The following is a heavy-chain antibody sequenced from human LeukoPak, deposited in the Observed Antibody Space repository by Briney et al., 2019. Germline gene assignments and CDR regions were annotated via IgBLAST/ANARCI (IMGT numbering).Heavy chain of an antibody. CDR3: ARDTLGGFGYYDSRGDFDY. D-gene: IGHD3-22*01. J-gene: IGHJ4*02. CDR1: GFTFSSYS. V-gene: IGHV3-21*01. CDR2: ISSSSSYI. Sequence: GGSLRLSCAASGFTFSSYSMNWVRQAPGKGLEWVSSISSSSSYIYYADSVKGRFTISRDNAKNSLYLQMNSLRAEDTAVYYCARDTLGGFGYYDSRGDFDYWGQGTLVTVSS.